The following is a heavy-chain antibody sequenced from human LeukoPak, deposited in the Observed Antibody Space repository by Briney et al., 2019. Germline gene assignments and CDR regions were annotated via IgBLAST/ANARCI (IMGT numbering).Heavy chain of an antibody. V-gene: IGHV1-46*01. CDR2: INPSGGST. J-gene: IGHJ6*03. CDR3: ARGGCSSTSYYYYYYMDV. D-gene: IGHD2-2*01. Sequence: ASVKVSCKASGYTFTSYYMHWVRQAPGQGLEWMGIINPSGGSTSYAQKFQGRVTMTRDMSTSTVYMELSSLRSEDTAVYYCARGGCSSTSYYYYYYMDVWGKGTTVTVSS. CDR1: GYTFTSYY.